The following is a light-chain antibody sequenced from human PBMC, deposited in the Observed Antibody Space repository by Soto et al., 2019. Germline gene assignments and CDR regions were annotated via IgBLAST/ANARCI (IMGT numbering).Light chain of an antibody. CDR1: QSFNSIY. CDR2: GAS. CDR3: HQYDSWT. V-gene: IGKV3-20*01. J-gene: IGKJ1*01. Sequence: EIVLTQSPGTLSLTPGERATLSCRASQSFNSIYLAWYQQKPGQAPRLLIYGASSRATGIPDRFSGSGSGTDFTLTISRLEPEDFAVYYCHQYDSWTFGQGTKV.